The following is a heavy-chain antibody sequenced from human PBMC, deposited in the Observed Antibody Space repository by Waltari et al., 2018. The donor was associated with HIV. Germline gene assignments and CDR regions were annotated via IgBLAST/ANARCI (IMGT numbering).Heavy chain of an antibody. D-gene: IGHD6-13*01. CDR2: IWDDGNKT. CDR3: ARKDSSSWGGPFDI. CDR1: AFTLSSYG. Sequence: QVQLVESGGGVVQPGRSLRLSCATSAFTLSSYGVHGVRQAPGEGLGWMIVIWDDGNKTYYADSVKVRFTISRDNSKITLYLQMDSLRIVDTSVYYGARKDSSSWGGPFDIWGQGTLVTVSS. J-gene: IGHJ4*02. V-gene: IGHV3-33*01.